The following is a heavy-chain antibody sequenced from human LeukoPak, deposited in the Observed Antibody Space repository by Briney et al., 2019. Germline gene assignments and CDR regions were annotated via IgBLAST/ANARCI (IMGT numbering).Heavy chain of an antibody. J-gene: IGHJ3*02. CDR2: IYSGGST. Sequence: GGSLRLSCAASGFSFSTYSMNWVRQAPGKGLEWVSVIYSGGSTYNADSVKGRFTISRDNSKNTLYLQMNSLRAEDTAVYYCSRANCSGGSCYRLWAFDIWGQGTMVTVSS. CDR1: GFSFSTYS. CDR3: SRANCSGGSCYRLWAFDI. D-gene: IGHD2-15*01. V-gene: IGHV3-53*01.